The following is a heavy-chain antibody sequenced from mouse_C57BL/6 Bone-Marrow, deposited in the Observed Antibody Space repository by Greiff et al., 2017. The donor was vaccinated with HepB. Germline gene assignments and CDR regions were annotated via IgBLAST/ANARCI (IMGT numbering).Heavy chain of an antibody. CDR1: GFTFSSYA. V-gene: IGHV5-4*01. CDR2: ISDGGSYT. D-gene: IGHD3-2*02. CDR3: ARDPPAQALFDY. J-gene: IGHJ2*01. Sequence: EVKLVESGGGLVKPGGSLKLSCAASGFTFSSYAMSWVRQTPEKRLEWVATISDGGSYTYYPDNVKGRFTISRDNAKNNLYLQMSHLKSEDTAMYYCARDPPAQALFDYWGQGTTLTVSS.